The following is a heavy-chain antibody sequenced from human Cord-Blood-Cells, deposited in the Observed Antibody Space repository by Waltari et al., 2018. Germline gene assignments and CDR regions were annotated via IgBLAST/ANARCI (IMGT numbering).Heavy chain of an antibody. Sequence: QVQLQQWGAGLLQPSETLSLTCAVYGGSFSGYYWTRIRQPPGKGLEWIGEINHSGSTNYNPSLKSRVTISVDTSKNQFSLKLSSVTAADTAVYYCARLPWGYCSSTSCYDAFDIWGQGTMVTVSS. D-gene: IGHD2-2*01. CDR2: INHSGST. J-gene: IGHJ3*02. CDR1: GGSFSGYY. V-gene: IGHV4-34*01. CDR3: ARLPWGYCSSTSCYDAFDI.